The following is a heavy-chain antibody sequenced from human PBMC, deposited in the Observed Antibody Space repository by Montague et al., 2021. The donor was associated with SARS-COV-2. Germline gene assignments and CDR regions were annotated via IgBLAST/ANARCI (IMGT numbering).Heavy chain of an antibody. CDR1: GFTFRTYP. V-gene: IGHV3-30-3*01. CDR2: TVYDGSTK. J-gene: IGHJ6*02. Sequence: SLRLSCAASGFTFRTYPMHWVRQAPGKGLEWVSVTVYDGSTKYYADSVKGRFTISRDNAKNTLYLEMNSLRPDDTAVYYCARDGRATGTSRGMDVWGHGTTVTVSS. CDR3: ARDGRATGTSRGMDV. D-gene: IGHD1-1*01.